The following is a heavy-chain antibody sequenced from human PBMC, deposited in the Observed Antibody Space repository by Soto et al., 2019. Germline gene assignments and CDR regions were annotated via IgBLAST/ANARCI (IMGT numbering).Heavy chain of an antibody. CDR1: GFTFSSYA. Sequence: GGSLRLSCSASGFTFSSYAMHWVRQAPGKGLEYVSGIRGNGDPPFYADSVKGRFTISSDNSKNTLYLQMSSLSADDTAVYYCVKSRGGNNFDFFVWGQGALVTVSS. D-gene: IGHD5-12*01. V-gene: IGHV3-64D*06. CDR3: VKSRGGNNFDFFV. CDR2: IRGNGDPP. J-gene: IGHJ4*02.